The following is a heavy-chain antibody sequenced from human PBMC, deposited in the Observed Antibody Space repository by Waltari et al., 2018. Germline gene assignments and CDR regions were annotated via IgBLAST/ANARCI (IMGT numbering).Heavy chain of an antibody. CDR2: INPSGGST. CDR3: ALDRGALWMDV. J-gene: IGHJ6*02. D-gene: IGHD2-21*01. Sequence: QVQLVQSGAEVKKPGASVKISCKTSEYTFTSSYIHWVRQAPGQGLEWMGIINPSGGSTIYAQKFQGRVTMTRDTSTSTVYMELSSLRSEDMAVYYCALDRGALWMDVWGQGTTATVSS. CDR1: EYTFTSSY. V-gene: IGHV1-46*01.